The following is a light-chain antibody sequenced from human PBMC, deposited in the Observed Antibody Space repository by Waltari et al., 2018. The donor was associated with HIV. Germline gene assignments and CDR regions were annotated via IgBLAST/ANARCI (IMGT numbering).Light chain of an antibody. CDR2: GNT. J-gene: IGLJ3*02. CDR1: SSNIGARAHFD. V-gene: IGLV1-40*01. Sequence: QSVLTQPPSVSGAPGQTVTISCTGSSSNIGARAHFDVHWYQQLPGTAPKLLIYGNTTRPSGGPDRFSGSKSGASASLAITGLQAEDEADYYCQSYDTRLSGSVFGGGTKLTVL. CDR3: QSYDTRLSGSV.